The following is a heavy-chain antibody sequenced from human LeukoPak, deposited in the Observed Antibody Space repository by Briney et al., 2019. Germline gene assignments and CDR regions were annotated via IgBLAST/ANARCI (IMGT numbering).Heavy chain of an antibody. Sequence: GGSLRLSCAASGFTFRTYAMTRVRQAPGKGLEWVSVISTRRGRTDYAESVKGRFTISRDDSKNTMYLQMNSLRAEDTAVYYCAQGDWLDYWGQGTLVTVSS. V-gene: IGHV3-23*01. J-gene: IGHJ4*02. CDR3: AQGDWLDY. CDR2: ISTRRGRT. D-gene: IGHD2-21*02. CDR1: GFTFRTYA.